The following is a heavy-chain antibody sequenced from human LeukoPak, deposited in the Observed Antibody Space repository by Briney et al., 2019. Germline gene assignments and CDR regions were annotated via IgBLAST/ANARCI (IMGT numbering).Heavy chain of an antibody. CDR1: GYTFTGYY. CDR2: INPNSGGT. J-gene: IGHJ5*02. D-gene: IGHD2-2*01. CDR3: ARVKVGIVVVPAAIYWFDP. Sequence: ASVKVSCKASGYTFTGYYMHWVRQAPGQGLEWMGWINPNSGGTNYAQKFQGRVTMTRDTSISTAYMELSRLRSDDTAVYYCARVKVGIVVVPAAIYWFDPWGQGTPVTVSS. V-gene: IGHV1-2*02.